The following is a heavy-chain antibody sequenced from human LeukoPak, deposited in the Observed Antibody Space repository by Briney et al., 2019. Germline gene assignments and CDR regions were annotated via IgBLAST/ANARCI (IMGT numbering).Heavy chain of an antibody. CDR2: INPSGST. V-gene: IGHV4-34*01. J-gene: IGHJ5*02. D-gene: IGHD2-2*01. Sequence: PSETLSLTCAVYGGSFSAYYWTWIRQPPGKGLEWIGEINPSGSTNYNPSLKSRVTISVDTSKNQFSLSLSSVTAADTAVHYCARVSLGYCSSTSCYRGAWYDPWGQGILVTVSS. CDR3: ARVSLGYCSSTSCYRGAWYDP. CDR1: GGSFSAYY.